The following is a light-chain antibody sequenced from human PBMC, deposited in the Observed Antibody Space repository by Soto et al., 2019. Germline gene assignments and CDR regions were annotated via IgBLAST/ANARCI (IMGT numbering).Light chain of an antibody. CDR2: GTS. CDR3: QKSYSTPALT. J-gene: IGKJ4*01. CDR1: QSVGSTY. V-gene: IGKV3-20*01. Sequence: EVVLTQSPDTLSLSPGETAPLSCRASQSVGSTYLAWYQQKPGQAPRLLISGTSHRAAGIPDRFSGSGSGTDFTLTISSLQPEDFATYYCQKSYSTPALTFGGGTKVDIK.